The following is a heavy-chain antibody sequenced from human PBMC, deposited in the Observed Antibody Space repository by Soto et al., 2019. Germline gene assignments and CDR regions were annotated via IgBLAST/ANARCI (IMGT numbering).Heavy chain of an antibody. CDR2: ISGSGWQT. CDR1: GFTFNSYD. Sequence: EVRLMESGGGFLQPGGSQMLSCVASGFTFNSYDMSWVRQTPEKGLEWVSAISGSGWQTYYAESVQGRFTISRVNSKTTVYMYMNRLRSADSGIYYCPKCRYFDASGGWTKVGGRGTLVTVSS. V-gene: IGHV3-23*01. D-gene: IGHD3-9*01. CDR3: PKCRYFDASGGWTKV. J-gene: IGHJ2*01.